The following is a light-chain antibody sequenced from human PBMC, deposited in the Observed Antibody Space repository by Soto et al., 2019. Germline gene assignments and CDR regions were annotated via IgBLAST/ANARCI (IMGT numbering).Light chain of an antibody. Sequence: QSALTQPASVSGSPGQSITIYCTGTSSDVGGYNYVSWYQQHPGKAPKLMIYEVSNRPSGVSNRFSGSKSGNTASLTISALQAEDEADYYCCSFTSINTWVFGGGTKLTVL. J-gene: IGLJ3*02. CDR2: EVS. CDR3: CSFTSINTWV. V-gene: IGLV2-14*01. CDR1: SSDVGGYNY.